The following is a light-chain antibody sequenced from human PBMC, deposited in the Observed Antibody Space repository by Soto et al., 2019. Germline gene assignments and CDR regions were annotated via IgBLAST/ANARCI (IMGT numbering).Light chain of an antibody. Sequence: DIPMTQSPSSLSASVGDRVTITCRASQEISNHLAWFQQKPGKPPKSLIYDASSLQSGVPSKFSGSGSGTDFTRTISSLQPEDFATYYCQQYHNYPVTFGGGTKVEI. J-gene: IGKJ4*01. CDR1: QEISNH. V-gene: IGKV1-16*02. CDR3: QQYHNYPVT. CDR2: DAS.